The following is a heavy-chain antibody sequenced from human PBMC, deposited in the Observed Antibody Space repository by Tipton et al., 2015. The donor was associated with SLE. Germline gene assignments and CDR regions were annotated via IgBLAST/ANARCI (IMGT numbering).Heavy chain of an antibody. J-gene: IGHJ3*02. CDR3: ATGVVVPVAWDAFDI. Sequence: SLRLSCAASGFTFSSYAMSWVRQAPGKGLEWVSAISGSGGSTYYADSVKGRFTIFRDNSKNTLHLQMNSLRAEDAAVYYCATGVVVPVAWDAFDIWGQGTRVTVSS. CDR2: ISGSGGST. D-gene: IGHD2-2*01. CDR1: GFTFSSYA. V-gene: IGHV3-23*01.